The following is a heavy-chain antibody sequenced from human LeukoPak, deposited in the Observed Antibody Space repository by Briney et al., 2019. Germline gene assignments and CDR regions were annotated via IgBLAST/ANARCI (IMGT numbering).Heavy chain of an antibody. Sequence: GGSLRLSCAASGFTVSSNFMSWVRQAPGKQLEWVSVIYSGGTTYYADSVKGRFTISRDSSKNTLYLQMNSLRAEDTAVYYCAREGSGSYYFDYWGQGTLVTVSS. D-gene: IGHD3-22*01. CDR2: IYSGGTT. CDR3: AREGSGSYYFDY. V-gene: IGHV3-53*01. CDR1: GFTVSSNF. J-gene: IGHJ4*02.